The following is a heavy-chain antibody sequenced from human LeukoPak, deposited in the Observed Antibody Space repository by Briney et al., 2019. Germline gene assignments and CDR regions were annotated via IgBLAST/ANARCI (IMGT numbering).Heavy chain of an antibody. Sequence: PGGSLRLSCVVSGISLSNYAMTWVRQAPGKGLEWVSYISERGGSTAYADSVKGRFTISRDNSKNTLYLQMNSLRAEDTAVYYCAKEGTRLTMVRGVFDYWGQGTLVTVSS. D-gene: IGHD3-10*01. CDR2: ISERGGST. CDR1: GISLSNYA. CDR3: AKEGTRLTMVRGVFDY. V-gene: IGHV3-23*01. J-gene: IGHJ4*02.